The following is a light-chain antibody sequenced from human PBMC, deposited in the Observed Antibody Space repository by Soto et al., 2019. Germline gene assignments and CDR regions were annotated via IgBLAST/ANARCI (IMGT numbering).Light chain of an antibody. J-gene: IGLJ3*02. CDR1: SSDVGSYNL. CDR3: CSYAGSRV. CDR2: EGS. V-gene: IGLV2-23*01. Sequence: QSALTQPASVSGSPGQSITIPCTGTSSDVGSYNLVSWYQQHPGKAPKLMIYEGSKRPSGVSNRFSGSKSGNTASLTISGLQAGDEADYYCCSYAGSRVFGGGTKLPVL.